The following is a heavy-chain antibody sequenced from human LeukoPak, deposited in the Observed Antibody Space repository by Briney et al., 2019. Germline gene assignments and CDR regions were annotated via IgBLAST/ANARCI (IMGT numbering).Heavy chain of an antibody. J-gene: IGHJ4*02. Sequence: GGSLRLSCAASGLTFSNAWMTWVRQAPGKGLEWVGRIKTESYGGTTDYAAPVKGRFTISRDDSKNTLYLQMNSLKTEGAAVYYCTTDPYSGSHFDYWGQGTLVTVSS. D-gene: IGHD1-26*01. CDR2: IKTESYGGTT. CDR1: GLTFSNAW. CDR3: TTDPYSGSHFDY. V-gene: IGHV3-15*01.